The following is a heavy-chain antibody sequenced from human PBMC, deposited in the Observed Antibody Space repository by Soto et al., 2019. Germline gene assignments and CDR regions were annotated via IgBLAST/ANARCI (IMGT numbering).Heavy chain of an antibody. CDR2: ISGSGFST. CDR1: GFTFSSYA. CDR3: AKGRGYCTSTSCYVGSDY. J-gene: IGHJ4*02. D-gene: IGHD2-2*01. Sequence: EVQLLESGGGLVQPGGSLRLSCAASGFTFSSYAMSWVRQAPGKGLEWVSAISGSGFSTYYADSVKGRFTISRDNSKNTLHLQMNSLRAEDTAVYYCAKGRGYCTSTSCYVGSDYWGQGTLVTVSS. V-gene: IGHV3-23*01.